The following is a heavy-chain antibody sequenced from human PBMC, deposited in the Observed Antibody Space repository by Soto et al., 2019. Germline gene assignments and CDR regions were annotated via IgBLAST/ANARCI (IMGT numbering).Heavy chain of an antibody. V-gene: IGHV1-18*01. J-gene: IGHJ4*02. CDR2: ISAYNGNT. D-gene: IGHD3-10*01. CDR1: GYTFTSYG. Sequence: ASVKVSCKASGYTFTSYGISWVRQAPGQGLEWMGWISAYNGNTNYAQKLQGRVTMTTDTSTSTAYMELRSLRSDDTAVYYCATGKITMVRGVMFYYLGQGTMVTVYS. CDR3: ATGKITMVRGVMFYY.